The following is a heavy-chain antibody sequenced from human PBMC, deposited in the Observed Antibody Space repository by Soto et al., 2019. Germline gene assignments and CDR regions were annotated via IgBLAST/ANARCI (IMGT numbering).Heavy chain of an antibody. CDR2: IIPIFGTA. CDR1: GGTFSSYA. V-gene: IGHV1-69*01. D-gene: IGHD6-6*01. Sequence: QVQLVQSGAEVKKPGSSVKVSCKASGGTFSSYAISWVRQAPGQGLEWMGGIIPIFGTANYTQKFQGRVTITADESTSTAYMELSSLRSEDTAVYYCARDPHTALLDSSSLSVFDYWGQGTLVTVSS. J-gene: IGHJ4*02. CDR3: ARDPHTALLDSSSLSVFDY.